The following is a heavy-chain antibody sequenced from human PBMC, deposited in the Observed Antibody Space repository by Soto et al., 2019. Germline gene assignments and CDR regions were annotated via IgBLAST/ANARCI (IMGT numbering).Heavy chain of an antibody. CDR3: ARDIKRGYCSGGSCYAGDY. Sequence: QVQLVQSGAEVKKPGSSVKVSCKASGGTFSSYAISWVRQAPGQGLDWMGGIIPIFGTANYAQKFQGRVTITADESTSTAYMELSSLRSEDTAVYYCARDIKRGYCSGGSCYAGDYWGQGTLVTVSS. CDR1: GGTFSSYA. J-gene: IGHJ4*02. D-gene: IGHD2-15*01. V-gene: IGHV1-69*01. CDR2: IIPIFGTA.